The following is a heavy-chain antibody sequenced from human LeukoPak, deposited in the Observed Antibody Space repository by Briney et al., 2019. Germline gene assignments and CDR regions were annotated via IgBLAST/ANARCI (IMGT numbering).Heavy chain of an antibody. CDR2: ISDDGRST. CDR3: AKRVPYTSSSVYFDY. Sequence: PGGSLRLSCAASGFTFSSYGMSWVRQATGKGLEWVSSISDDGRSTYYADSVKGRFTISKDNSKNTMYLQMNNLRAEDTAIYYCAKRVPYTSSSVYFDYWGQGTLVTVSS. CDR1: GFTFSSYG. V-gene: IGHV3-23*01. J-gene: IGHJ4*02. D-gene: IGHD6-6*01.